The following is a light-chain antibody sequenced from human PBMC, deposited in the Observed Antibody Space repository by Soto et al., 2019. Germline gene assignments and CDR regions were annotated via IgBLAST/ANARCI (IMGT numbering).Light chain of an antibody. V-gene: IGLV2-14*01. CDR2: AVN. Sequence: QSALTQPASVSGSPGQSITISCTETSSDVGRYNYVSWYQQHPGKAPKLMIYAVNNRPSGVSDRFSGFKSGNTASLTISGLQAEDEADYYCSSYTGVSTTLVVFGGGTKLTVL. J-gene: IGLJ2*01. CDR1: SSDVGRYNY. CDR3: SSYTGVSTTLVV.